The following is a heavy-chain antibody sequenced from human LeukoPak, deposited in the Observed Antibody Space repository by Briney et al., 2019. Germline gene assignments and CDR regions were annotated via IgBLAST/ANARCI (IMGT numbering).Heavy chain of an antibody. CDR1: GFTFGDS. V-gene: IGHV3-49*03. CDR3: TRDLKEGITMIVVSPPHRDY. CDR2: IRSKAYGGTT. Sequence: PGRSLRLSCTASGFTFGDSMSWFRQAPGKGLEWVGFIRSKAYGGTTEYAASVKGRFTISRDDSKSIAYLQMNSLKTEDTAVYYCTRDLKEGITMIVVSPPHRDYWGQGTLVTVSS. D-gene: IGHD3-22*01. J-gene: IGHJ4*02.